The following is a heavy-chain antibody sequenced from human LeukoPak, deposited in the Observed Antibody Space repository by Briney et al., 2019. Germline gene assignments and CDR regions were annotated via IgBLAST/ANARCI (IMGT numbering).Heavy chain of an antibody. CDR2: IIPILGIA. D-gene: IGHD6-19*01. V-gene: IGHV1-69*04. CDR1: GGTFSSYA. J-gene: IGHJ6*02. CDR3: ARALAVAGTNYYYYGMDV. Sequence: SVKVSCKASGGTFSSYAISWVRQAPGQGLEWMGRIIPILGIANYAQKFQGRVTITADKSTSTAYMELSSLRSEDTAVYYCARALAVAGTNYYYYGMDVWGQGTTVTVSS.